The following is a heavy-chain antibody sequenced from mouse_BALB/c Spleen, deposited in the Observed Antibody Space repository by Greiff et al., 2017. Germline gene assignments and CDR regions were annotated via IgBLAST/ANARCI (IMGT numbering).Heavy chain of an antibody. CDR3: TRGDDYDPAWFAY. D-gene: IGHD2-4*01. CDR2: ISSGGSYT. CDR1: GFTFSSYT. V-gene: IGHV5-6-4*01. J-gene: IGHJ3*01. Sequence: EVKLVESGGGLVKPGGSLKLSCAASGFTFSSYTMSWVRQTPEKRLEWVATISSGGSYTYYPDSVKGRFTISRDNAKNTLYLQMSSLKSEDTAMYYCTRGDDYDPAWFAYWGQGTLVTVSA.